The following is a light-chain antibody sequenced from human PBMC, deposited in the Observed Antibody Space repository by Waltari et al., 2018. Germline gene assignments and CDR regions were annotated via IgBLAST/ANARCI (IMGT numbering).Light chain of an antibody. CDR3: QQYNSYSWT. J-gene: IGKJ1*01. V-gene: IGKV1-5*01. CDR1: QTISYW. CDR2: DAS. Sequence: DIKMTQSPSTLSASVGDSVTIPCRANQTISYWVAWYQQKPGKAPRLLIYDASILESGVPSRFSGSASGTEFTLSINSLQPDDFACYYCQQYNSYSWTFGQGTKVEIK.